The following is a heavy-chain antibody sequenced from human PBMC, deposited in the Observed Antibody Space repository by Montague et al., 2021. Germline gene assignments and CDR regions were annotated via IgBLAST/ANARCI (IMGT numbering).Heavy chain of an antibody. CDR3: APKIAAHKAHDGFSV. D-gene: IGHD6-13*01. Sequence: PALVKPTQTLTLTCTFSGFSLATSGVGVAWLRQPPGKALEWLALIFWDDDKRYSPSLKNRLTITKDTTKNQVVLTLANTDPVDTATYFCAPKIAAHKAHDGFSVWGQGTVVTVSA. V-gene: IGHV2-5*02. CDR2: IFWDDDK. J-gene: IGHJ3*01. CDR1: GFSLATSGVG.